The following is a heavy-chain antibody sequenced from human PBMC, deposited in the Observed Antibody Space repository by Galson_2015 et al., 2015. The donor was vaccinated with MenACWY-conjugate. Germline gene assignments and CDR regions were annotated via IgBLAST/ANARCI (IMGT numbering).Heavy chain of an antibody. V-gene: IGHV3-11*06. J-gene: IGHJ4*02. CDR3: ARGGWQYSFDY. Sequence: SLRLSCAASGFTFTNYYMHWVRQAPGKGLEWVSYISSSSSDTNYADSMKGRFTISRDNAKNSLNLQMNSLRAEDTAVYYCARGGWQYSFDYWGQGTLVTVSS. CDR1: GFTFTNYY. D-gene: IGHD6-19*01. CDR2: ISSSSSDT.